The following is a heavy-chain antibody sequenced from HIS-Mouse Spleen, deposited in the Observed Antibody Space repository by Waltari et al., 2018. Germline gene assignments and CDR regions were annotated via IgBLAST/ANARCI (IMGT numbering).Heavy chain of an antibody. CDR2: IKQDGSEK. D-gene: IGHD3-3*02. CDR3: AREGYLIAFYFDY. Sequence: EVQLVESGGGLVQPGGSLRLSCAASGFTFSSYWMSWVGQAPGKGLGWVANIKQDGSEKYYVDSVKGRFTISRDNAKNSLYLQMNSLRAEDTAVYYCAREGYLIAFYFDYWGQGTLVTVSS. J-gene: IGHJ4*02. CDR1: GFTFSSYW. V-gene: IGHV3-7*01.